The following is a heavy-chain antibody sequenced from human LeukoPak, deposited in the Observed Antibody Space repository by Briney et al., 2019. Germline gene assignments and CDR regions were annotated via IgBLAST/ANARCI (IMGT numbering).Heavy chain of an antibody. D-gene: IGHD6-13*01. CDR1: GGTFSSYA. V-gene: IGHV1-69*04. CDR2: IIPIFGIA. CDR3: ASLYSSTAGGPNWFDP. J-gene: IGHJ5*02. Sequence: ASVKVSCKASGGTFSSYAISWVRQAPGQGLEWMGRIIPIFGIANYAQKFQGRVTITADKPTSTAYMELSSLRSEDTAVYYCASLYSSTAGGPNWFDPWGQGTLVTVSS.